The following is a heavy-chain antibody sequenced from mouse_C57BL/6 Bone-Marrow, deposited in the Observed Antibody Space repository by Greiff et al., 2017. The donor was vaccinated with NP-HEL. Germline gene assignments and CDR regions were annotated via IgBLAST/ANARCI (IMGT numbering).Heavy chain of an antibody. V-gene: IGHV1-18*01. J-gene: IGHJ2*01. CDR3: ARKDYGSLFDY. Sequence: VVEPGASVKIPCKASGYTFTDYNMDWVKQSHGKSLEWIGDINPNNGGTIYNQKFKGKATLTVDKSSSTAYMELRSLTSEDTAVYYCARKDYGSLFDYWGQGTTLTVSS. CDR2: INPNNGGT. CDR1: GYTFTDYN. D-gene: IGHD1-1*01.